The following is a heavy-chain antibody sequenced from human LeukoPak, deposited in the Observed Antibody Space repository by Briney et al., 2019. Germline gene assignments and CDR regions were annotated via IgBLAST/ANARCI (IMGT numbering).Heavy chain of an antibody. CDR3: ASGGNSGSYNLL. V-gene: IGHV4-4*07. CDR2: IYFSGTT. CDR1: GGSMSNYY. Sequence: SETLSLTCTVSGGSMSNYYWHWVRQPAGKGLEWIGHIYFSGTTNYNPSLKSRVTMSVEMSKNQFSLNLSSVTAADTAVYYCASGGNSGSYNLLWGQGTLVTVSS. D-gene: IGHD3-10*01. J-gene: IGHJ4*02.